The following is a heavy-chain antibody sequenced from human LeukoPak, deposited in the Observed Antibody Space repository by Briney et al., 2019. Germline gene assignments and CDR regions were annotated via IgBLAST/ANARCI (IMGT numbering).Heavy chain of an antibody. CDR2: IYYSGST. Sequence: SETLSLTCTVSGGSINSYYWSWIRQPPGKGLEWIGYIYYSGSTNYNPSLKSRVTISLDTSKNQFSLKVSSVTAADTAVYYCAGFPATGVQLWTIDYWGQGTLVTVSS. CDR1: GGSINSYY. D-gene: IGHD5-18*01. CDR3: AGFPATGVQLWTIDY. V-gene: IGHV4-59*01. J-gene: IGHJ4*02.